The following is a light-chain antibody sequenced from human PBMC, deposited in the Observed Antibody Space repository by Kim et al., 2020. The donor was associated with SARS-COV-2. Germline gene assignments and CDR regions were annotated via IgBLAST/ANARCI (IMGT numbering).Light chain of an antibody. CDR2: QDT. CDR3: QAWDSSTAWV. J-gene: IGLJ3*02. CDR1: KLGDKY. V-gene: IGLV3-1*01. Sequence: SYELTQPPSVSVSPGQTASITCSGNKLGDKYTSWYQQKPGQSPVLVIYQDTERPSGIPERFSGSNSGNTATLTISGTQAMDEADYYCQAWDSSTAWVFGGGTQLTVL.